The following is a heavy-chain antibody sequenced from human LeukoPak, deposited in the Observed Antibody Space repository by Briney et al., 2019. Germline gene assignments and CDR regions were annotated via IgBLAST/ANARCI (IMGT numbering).Heavy chain of an antibody. CDR1: GGSFCGYY. V-gene: IGHV4-34*12. Sequence: SETLSLTCAVYGGSFCGYYWSWIRPPPGEGLGWIGEIIHSGSANNNPSLKSRVTISVDTSKNQFSLKLSSVTAADTAVYYWARCPCSSASCKGYDAFDIWGQGTMVTVSS. CDR2: IIHSGSA. CDR3: ARCPCSSASCKGYDAFDI. J-gene: IGHJ3*02. D-gene: IGHD2-2*01.